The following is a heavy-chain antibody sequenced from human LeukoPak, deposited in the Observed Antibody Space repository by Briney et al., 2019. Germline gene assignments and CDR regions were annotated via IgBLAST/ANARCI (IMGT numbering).Heavy chain of an antibody. CDR2: INPNSGGT. CDR3: ASGFRGYDYFDY. V-gene: IGHV1-2*02. D-gene: IGHD5-12*01. CDR1: GYTFTGYY. J-gene: IGHJ4*02. Sequence: ASVKVSCKASGYTFTGYYMHWVRQAPGQGLEGMGWINPNSGGTNYAQKFQGRVTMTRDTSISTAYMELSSLRSKDTAVYYCASGFRGYDYFDYWGQGTLVTVSS.